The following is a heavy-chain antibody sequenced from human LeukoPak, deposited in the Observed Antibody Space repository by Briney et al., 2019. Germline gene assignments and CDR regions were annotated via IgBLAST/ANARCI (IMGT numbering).Heavy chain of an antibody. D-gene: IGHD5-18*01. CDR1: GGSISSGDYY. CDR2: IYYSGST. Sequence: PSQTLSLTCTVSGGSISSGDYYWSWIRQPPGKGLEWIGYIYYSGSTYYNPSLKSRVTISVDTSKNQFSLKLSSVTAADTAVYYCARARGNTYGYFEYWGQGTLVTVSS. V-gene: IGHV4-30-4*01. J-gene: IGHJ4*02. CDR3: ARARGNTYGYFEY.